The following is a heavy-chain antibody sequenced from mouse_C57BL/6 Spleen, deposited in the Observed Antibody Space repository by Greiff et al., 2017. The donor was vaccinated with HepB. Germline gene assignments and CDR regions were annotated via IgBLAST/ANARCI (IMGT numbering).Heavy chain of an antibody. D-gene: IGHD6-1*01. Sequence: QVQLQQSGAELVRPGASVTLSCKASGYTFTDYEMHWVKQTPVHGLEWIGAIDPETGGTAYNQKFKGKAILTADKSSSTAYMELRSLTSEDSAVYYCTRRRASFDYWGQGTTLTVSS. CDR2: IDPETGGT. CDR1: GYTFTDYE. CDR3: TRRRASFDY. V-gene: IGHV1-15*01. J-gene: IGHJ2*01.